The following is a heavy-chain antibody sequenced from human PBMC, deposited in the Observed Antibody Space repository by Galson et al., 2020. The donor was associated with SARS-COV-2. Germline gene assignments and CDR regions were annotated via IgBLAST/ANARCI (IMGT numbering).Heavy chain of an antibody. Sequence: GGSLRLSCAASGFTFDDYAMHWVRQAPGKGLEWVSGISWNSANIDYADSGKGRFTISRDNTKNSLHLQMNRLRVEDTACYYYTKAPHAYSSALWGDFDHWGQGTLVTVSS. J-gene: IGHJ5*02. CDR1: GFTFDDYA. V-gene: IGHV3-9*01. D-gene: IGHD6-25*01. CDR2: ISWNSANI. CDR3: TKAPHAYSSALWGDFDH.